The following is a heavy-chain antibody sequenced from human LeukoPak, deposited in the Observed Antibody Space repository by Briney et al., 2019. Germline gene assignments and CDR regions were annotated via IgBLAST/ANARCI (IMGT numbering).Heavy chain of an antibody. D-gene: IGHD6-13*01. Sequence: GGSLRLSCAASGFTFDDYAMHWVRQAPGKGLEWVSVISGYGGSTYYADSVKGRFTISRDNSKNSLYLLMSSLRTEDTAFYYCAKGKITTAGDYYFYGLDVWGQGTTVAVSS. CDR3: AKGKITTAGDYYFYGLDV. CDR1: GFTFDDYA. J-gene: IGHJ6*02. V-gene: IGHV3-43*02. CDR2: ISGYGGST.